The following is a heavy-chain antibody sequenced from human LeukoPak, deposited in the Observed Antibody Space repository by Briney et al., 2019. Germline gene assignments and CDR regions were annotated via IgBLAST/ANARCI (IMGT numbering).Heavy chain of an antibody. J-gene: IGHJ4*02. CDR2: IYYSGST. Sequence: SETLSLTCAVYGGSFSGYYWSWIRQHPGKGLEWIGYIYYSGSTYYNPSLKSRVTISVDTSKNQFSLKLSSVTAADTAVYYCARIKPYSSSWYLDYWGQGTLVTVSS. D-gene: IGHD6-13*01. CDR1: GGSFSGYY. V-gene: IGHV4-31*11. CDR3: ARIKPYSSSWYLDY.